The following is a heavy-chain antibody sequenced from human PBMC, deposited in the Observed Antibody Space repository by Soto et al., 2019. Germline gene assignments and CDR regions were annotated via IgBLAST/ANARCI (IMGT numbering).Heavy chain of an antibody. CDR3: ARDLFEYSSSIDY. Sequence: LRLSCAASGFTFSSYGMHWVRQAPGKGLEWVAVIWYDGSNKYYADSVKGRFTISRDNSKNTLYLQMNSLRAEDTAVYYCARDLFEYSSSIDYWGQGTLVTVSS. CDR2: IWYDGSNK. D-gene: IGHD6-6*01. V-gene: IGHV3-33*01. J-gene: IGHJ4*02. CDR1: GFTFSSYG.